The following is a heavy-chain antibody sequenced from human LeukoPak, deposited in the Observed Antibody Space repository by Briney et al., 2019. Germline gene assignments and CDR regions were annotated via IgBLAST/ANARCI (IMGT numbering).Heavy chain of an antibody. D-gene: IGHD2-15*01. CDR1: GYTFTGYY. V-gene: IGHV1-8*02. CDR2: MNPNSGNT. J-gene: IGHJ3*02. CDR3: AVWREDIVVVVAAADAFDI. Sequence: ASVKVSCKASGYTFTGYYMHWVRQAPGQGLEWMGWMNPNSGNTGYAQKFQGRVTMTRNTSISTAYMELSSLRSEDTAVYYCAVWREDIVVVVAAADAFDIWGQGTMVTVSS.